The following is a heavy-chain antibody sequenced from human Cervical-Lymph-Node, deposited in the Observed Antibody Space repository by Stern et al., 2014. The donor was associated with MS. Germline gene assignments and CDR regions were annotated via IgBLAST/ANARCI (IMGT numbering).Heavy chain of an antibody. D-gene: IGHD1-7*01. CDR1: GFTFSNYA. CDR2: ISSVGGNK. Sequence: VQLVESGGGVVQPGRSLRLSCTASGFTFSNYAFHWVRQAPGKGLERVAVISSVGGNKYYADSVKGRMTISRDNSKNTLYVQMSGLRPDDTAVYYCARRPKGTAIDYWGQGTLVIVSS. J-gene: IGHJ4*02. CDR3: ARRPKGTAIDY. V-gene: IGHV3-30-3*01.